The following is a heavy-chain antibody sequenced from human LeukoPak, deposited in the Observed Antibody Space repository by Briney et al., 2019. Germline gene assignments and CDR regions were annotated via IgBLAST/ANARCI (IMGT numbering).Heavy chain of an antibody. D-gene: IGHD6-13*01. Sequence: EGSLRLSCAASGFTFSSYAMSWVRQAPGKGLEWVSAISGSGGATYYADSVKGRFTISRDNSKNTLYLQMNSLRAEDTAVYYCAKAPLQLVFDYWGQGTLVTVSS. CDR2: ISGSGGAT. J-gene: IGHJ4*02. CDR3: AKAPLQLVFDY. CDR1: GFTFSSYA. V-gene: IGHV3-23*01.